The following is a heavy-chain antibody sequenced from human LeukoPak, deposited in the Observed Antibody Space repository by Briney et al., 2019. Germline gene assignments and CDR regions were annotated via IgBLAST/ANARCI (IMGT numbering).Heavy chain of an antibody. D-gene: IGHD3-22*01. CDR3: AKSHYYDTSDYYPLDY. V-gene: IGHV3-23*01. Sequence: GGSLRLSCAASGFTFSTYAMNWVRQAPGKRLEWVSTISGSGDPTYYADSVKGRFTISRDNSKNTLYLQMNSLRAEDTAVFYCAKSHYYDTSDYYPLDYWGQGTLVTVSS. CDR1: GFTFSTYA. CDR2: ISGSGDPT. J-gene: IGHJ4*02.